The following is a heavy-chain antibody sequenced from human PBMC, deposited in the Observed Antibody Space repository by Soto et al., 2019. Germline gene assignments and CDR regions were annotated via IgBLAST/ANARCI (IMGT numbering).Heavy chain of an antibody. V-gene: IGHV4-31*03. Sequence: QVQLQESGPGLVKPSQTLSLTCTVSGGSISSADYSWTWIRQHPGKGLEWIGDIYYSGGTYYNPSLRSRLSISVATSKNQFSLKLRSVTAADTAVYYCVRDGGFVGHYWGQGSLVTVSS. CDR2: IYYSGGT. D-gene: IGHD3-10*01. CDR3: VRDGGFVGHY. CDR1: GGSISSADYS. J-gene: IGHJ4*02.